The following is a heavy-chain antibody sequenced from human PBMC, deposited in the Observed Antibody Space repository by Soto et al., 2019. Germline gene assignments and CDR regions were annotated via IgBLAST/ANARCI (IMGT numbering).Heavy chain of an antibody. CDR3: ARARLYSSGWYSEPFEY. D-gene: IGHD6-19*01. Sequence: ASVKVSCKASGGTFSSYAISWVRQGPGQGLEWMGGIIPIFGTANYAQKFQGRVTITADESTSTAYMELSSLRSEDTAVYYCARARLYSSGWYSEPFEYWGQGTLVIVSS. J-gene: IGHJ4*02. CDR2: IIPIFGTA. V-gene: IGHV1-69*13. CDR1: GGTFSSYA.